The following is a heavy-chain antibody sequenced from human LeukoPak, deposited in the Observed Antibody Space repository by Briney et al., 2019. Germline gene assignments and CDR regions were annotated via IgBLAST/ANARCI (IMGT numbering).Heavy chain of an antibody. Sequence: SETLSLTCAVYGGSFSGYYWSWIRQPPGKGLEWIGEINHSGSTNYNPTLKSRVTISVDTSKNQFSLKLSSVTAADTAVYYCASDYYGSGSYWYWGQGTLVTVSS. J-gene: IGHJ4*02. CDR3: ASDYYGSGSYWY. V-gene: IGHV4-34*01. D-gene: IGHD3-10*01. CDR2: INHSGST. CDR1: GGSFSGYY.